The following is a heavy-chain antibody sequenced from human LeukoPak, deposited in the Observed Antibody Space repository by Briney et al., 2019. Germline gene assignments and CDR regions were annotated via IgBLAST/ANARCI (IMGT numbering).Heavy chain of an antibody. V-gene: IGHV4-30-2*06. Sequence: SETLSLTCTVSGGSISSGGYYWSWIRQSPGKGLEWIGYIYHSGSTYYNPSLKSRVTISVDRSKNQFSLKLSSVTAADTVVYYCASGVGYYAAYWGQGTLVTVSS. CDR3: ASGVGYYAAY. D-gene: IGHD3-3*01. CDR2: IYHSGST. CDR1: GGSISSGGYY. J-gene: IGHJ4*02.